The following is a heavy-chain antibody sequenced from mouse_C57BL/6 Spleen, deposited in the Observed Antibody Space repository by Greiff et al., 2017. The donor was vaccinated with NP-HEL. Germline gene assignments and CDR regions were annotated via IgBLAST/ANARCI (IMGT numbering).Heavy chain of an antibody. CDR1: GFTFSDYG. J-gene: IGHJ4*01. CDR2: ISSGSSTI. V-gene: IGHV5-17*01. CDR3: ARFPQDYYAMDD. Sequence: DVHLVESGGGLVKPGGSLKLSCAASGFTFSDYGMHWVRQAPEKGLEWVAYISSGSSTIYYADTVKGRFTISRDNAKNTLFLQMTSLRSEDTAMYYCARFPQDYYAMDDWGQGTSVTVSS.